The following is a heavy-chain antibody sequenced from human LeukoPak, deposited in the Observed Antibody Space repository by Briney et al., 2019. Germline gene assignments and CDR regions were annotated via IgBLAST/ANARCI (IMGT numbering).Heavy chain of an antibody. V-gene: IGHV1-2*02. CDR2: INPNSGGA. CDR3: AGGPDIVVVPAAYYYYYYMDV. Sequence: ASVKVSCKASGYTFSGYYMHWVRQAPGQGLEWMGWINPNSGGANYAQKFQGRVTMTRDTSISTAYMELSRLRSDDTAVYYCAGGPDIVVVPAAYYYYYYMDVWGKGTTVTVSS. CDR1: GYTFSGYY. D-gene: IGHD2-2*01. J-gene: IGHJ6*03.